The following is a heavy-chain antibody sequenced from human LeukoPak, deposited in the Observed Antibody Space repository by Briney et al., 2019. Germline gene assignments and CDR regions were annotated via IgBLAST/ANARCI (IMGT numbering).Heavy chain of an antibody. V-gene: IGHV1-8*01. CDR2: MNSNTGNT. J-gene: IGHJ2*01. CDR1: GFTLTNFD. CDR3: ARGRRGSSGPWSWYLDL. D-gene: IGHD3-22*01. Sequence: ASVKVSCKASGFTLTNFDINWVRQATGQGLEWMGWMNSNTGNTGYAQEFQGRVTMTRDTSIGTAYMELTNLRSEDPAVYYCARGRRGSSGPWSWYLDLWGRGTLVTASS.